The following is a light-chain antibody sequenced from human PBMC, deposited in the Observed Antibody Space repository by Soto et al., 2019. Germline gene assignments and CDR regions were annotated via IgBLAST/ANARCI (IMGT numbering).Light chain of an antibody. Sequence: EIVLTQSPGTLSLSPGERATLSCRASQSVSSSYLAWYQQKPGQAPRLLIYGASTRATGIPTRFSGRGSGTEFTLTISRLQSDDFALYYCQQYHDWPPWTFGQGTKVDIK. J-gene: IGKJ1*01. V-gene: IGKV3-15*01. CDR1: QSVSSSY. CDR2: GAS. CDR3: QQYHDWPPWT.